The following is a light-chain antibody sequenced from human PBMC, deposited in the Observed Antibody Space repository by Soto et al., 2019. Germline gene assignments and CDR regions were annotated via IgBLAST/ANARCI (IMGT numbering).Light chain of an antibody. CDR2: GAS. Sequence: EVGMTQSPATLSVSPGERATLSCRASQSVSSNLAWYQQKPGQTPRLLMYGASTRATGIPARFSGSGSGADFTLTISSLEPGDFALYYCQQHINWPLTFGGGTKVDIK. CDR1: QSVSSN. V-gene: IGKV3-15*01. CDR3: QQHINWPLT. J-gene: IGKJ4*01.